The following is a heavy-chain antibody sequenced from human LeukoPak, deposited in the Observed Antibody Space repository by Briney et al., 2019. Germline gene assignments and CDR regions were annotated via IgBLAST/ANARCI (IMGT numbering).Heavy chain of an antibody. D-gene: IGHD3-10*01. Sequence: PSQTLFLTCTVSGGSISSGDYYWSWIRQHPGKGLEWIGYIYYSGSTYYNPSLKSRITISVDTSQNQFSLKLSSVTAADTAVYFCARDGSGSYRFDYWGQGTLVTVSS. CDR2: IYYSGST. J-gene: IGHJ4*02. V-gene: IGHV4-31*03. CDR3: ARDGSGSYRFDY. CDR1: GGSISSGDYY.